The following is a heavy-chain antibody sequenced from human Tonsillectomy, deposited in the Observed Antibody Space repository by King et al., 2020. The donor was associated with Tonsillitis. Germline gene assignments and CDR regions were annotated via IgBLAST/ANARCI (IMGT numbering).Heavy chain of an antibody. Sequence: QLVQSGAEVKKPGASVKVSCKASGYTFTGYYMHWVRQAPGQGLEWMGWINPNSGGTNYAQKFQGRVTMTRDTSISTAYMELSRLRSDDTAVYYCARDADDGSYVFVPVSYVDYWGQGTLVTVSS. J-gene: IGHJ4*02. CDR3: ARDADDGSYVFVPVSYVDY. D-gene: IGHD2-15*01. CDR1: GYTFTGYY. CDR2: INPNSGGT. V-gene: IGHV1-2*02.